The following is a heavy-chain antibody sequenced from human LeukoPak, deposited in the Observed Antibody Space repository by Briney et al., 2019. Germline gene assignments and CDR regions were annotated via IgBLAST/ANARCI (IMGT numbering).Heavy chain of an antibody. CDR2: MYYDGTT. V-gene: IGHV4-39*01. CDR3: ARRSDSGSDDGEDYFDS. D-gene: IGHD1-26*01. CDR1: GGSIFSTSFY. Sequence: SETLSLTCTVSGGSIFSTSFYWGWLRQPPGRGLEWIVSMYYDGTTYHNPSLKSRITISVDTSNSQFSLRLTSVTAADTAVYFCARRSDSGSDDGEDYFDSWGQGTLVTVSS. J-gene: IGHJ4*02.